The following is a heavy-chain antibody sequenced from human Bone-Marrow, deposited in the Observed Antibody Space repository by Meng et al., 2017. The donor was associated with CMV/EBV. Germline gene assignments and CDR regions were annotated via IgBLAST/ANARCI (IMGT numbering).Heavy chain of an antibody. D-gene: IGHD3-3*01. V-gene: IGHV3-23*01. CDR1: GFTFSSYA. Sequence: LSLTCAASGFTFSSYAMSWVRQAPGKGLEWVSAISGSGGSTYYADSVKGRFTISRDNSKNTLYLQMNSLRAEDTAVYYCAKDRDFWSGYYDRYYYYGMDVWGQGTTVTVSS. J-gene: IGHJ6*02. CDR2: ISGSGGST. CDR3: AKDRDFWSGYYDRYYYYGMDV.